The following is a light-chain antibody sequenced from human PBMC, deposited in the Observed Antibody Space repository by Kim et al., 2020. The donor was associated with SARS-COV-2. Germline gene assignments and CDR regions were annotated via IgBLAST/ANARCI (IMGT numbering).Light chain of an antibody. CDR1: QDIGSN. Sequence: DIQMTQSPSSLSASVGDRVTITCQESQDIGSNLNWYQQKPGKAPKLLIYDASSLETGVPSRFSGSGSGTDFTFTINSLQPEDIATYYCQQYDNLPYSFGQGTKLEI. CDR2: DAS. J-gene: IGKJ2*01. V-gene: IGKV1-33*01. CDR3: QQYDNLPYS.